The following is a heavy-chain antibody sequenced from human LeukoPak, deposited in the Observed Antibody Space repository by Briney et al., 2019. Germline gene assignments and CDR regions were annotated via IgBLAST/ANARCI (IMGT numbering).Heavy chain of an antibody. V-gene: IGHV4-4*07. CDR2: IYSSGST. Sequence: SETLSLTCSVSGDSISNYYWSWIRQSAGKGLEWIGRIYSSGSTDYNPSLKSRVSMSVDTSKNQFSLKLSSVTAADTAVYYCARARSSGYPDYWGQGTLVTVSS. J-gene: IGHJ4*02. D-gene: IGHD3-22*01. CDR1: GDSISNYY. CDR3: ARARSSGYPDY.